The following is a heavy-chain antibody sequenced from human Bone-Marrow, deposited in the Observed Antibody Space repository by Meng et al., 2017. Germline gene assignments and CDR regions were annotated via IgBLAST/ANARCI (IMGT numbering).Heavy chain of an antibody. CDR1: GDSISSGDNC. D-gene: IGHD5-18*01. Sequence: QVQLQESGPGLVKRSQNLVRTCTVSGDSISSGDNCWSWIRQPPGKGLEWIGYICYSGSTYYNPSLRSRVTISVDTSKNQFSLKLRSVTAADTAVYYCGRDRGYNFDYWGQGTLVTVSS. V-gene: IGHV4-30-4*01. CDR3: GRDRGYNFDY. J-gene: IGHJ4*02. CDR2: ICYSGST.